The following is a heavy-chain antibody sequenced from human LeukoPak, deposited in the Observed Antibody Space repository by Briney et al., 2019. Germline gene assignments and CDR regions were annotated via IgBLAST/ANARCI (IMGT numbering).Heavy chain of an antibody. CDR1: GGSFSGYY. CDR3: ARSLRWLAKKGPFRAFDI. V-gene: IGHV4-34*01. D-gene: IGHD4-23*01. J-gene: IGHJ3*02. CDR2: INHSGST. Sequence: SETLSLTCAVYGGSFSGYYWSWIRQPPGKGLEWIGEINHSGSTNYNPSLKSRVTISVDTSKNQFSLKLSSVTAADTAVYYCARSLRWLAKKGPFRAFDIWGQGTMVTVSS.